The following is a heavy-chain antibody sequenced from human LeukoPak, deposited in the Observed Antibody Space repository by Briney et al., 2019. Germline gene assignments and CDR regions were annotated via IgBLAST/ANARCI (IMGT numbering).Heavy chain of an antibody. V-gene: IGHV4-39*07. Sequence: SVTLSLTCTVSGGSISSSSYYWGWIRQPPGRGLEWIGSVYYRGSTNYNPSLKSRVTISVDTSKNQFSLKLSSVTAADTAVYYCARGPRRRYYYYGMDVWGQGTTVTVSS. CDR1: GGSISSSSYY. J-gene: IGHJ6*02. CDR2: VYYRGST. CDR3: ARGPRRRYYYYGMDV.